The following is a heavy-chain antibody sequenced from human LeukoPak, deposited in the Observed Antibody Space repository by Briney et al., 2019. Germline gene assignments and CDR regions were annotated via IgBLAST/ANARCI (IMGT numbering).Heavy chain of an antibody. J-gene: IGHJ6*03. CDR3: ARARRYDSASGDYSYFYYLDV. CDR1: GFTFTTYG. V-gene: IGHV3-64*01. CDR2: ISPNGGST. D-gene: IGHD2-21*02. Sequence: GGSLRLSCAASGFTFTTYGIHWVRQAPGKGLEYVSAISPNGGSTYYANFVKGRFIISRDNSKNTVYLQMGSLRSDDTAVYYCARARRYDSASGDYSYFYYLDVWGKGTTVTISS.